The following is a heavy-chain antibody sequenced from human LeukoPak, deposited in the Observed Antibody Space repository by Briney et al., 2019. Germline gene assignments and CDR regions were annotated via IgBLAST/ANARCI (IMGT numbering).Heavy chain of an antibody. CDR3: ARTYYYDSSGLITFDY. CDR2: IDPSDSYT. V-gene: IGHV5-10-1*01. CDR1: GYSFTSYW. Sequence: GESLKISCKGSGYSFTSYWISWVRQMPGKGLEWMGRIDPSDSYTNYSPSFQGHVTISADKSISTAYLQWSSLKASDTAMYYCARTYYYDSSGLITFDYWGQGTLVTVSS. D-gene: IGHD3-22*01. J-gene: IGHJ4*02.